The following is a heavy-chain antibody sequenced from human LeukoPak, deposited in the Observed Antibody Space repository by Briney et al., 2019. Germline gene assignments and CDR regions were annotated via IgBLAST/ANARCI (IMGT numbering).Heavy chain of an antibody. CDR2: IYHSGST. CDR3: ARLFEARPGYFDY. J-gene: IGHJ4*02. D-gene: IGHD6-6*01. CDR1: GHSISSGYY. Sequence: SETLSLTCAVSGHSISSGYYWGWIRQPPGKGLEWIGSIYHSGSTYYNPSLKSRVTISVDTSKNQFSLKLSSVTAADTAVYYCARLFEARPGYFDYWGQGTLVTVSS. V-gene: IGHV4-38-2*01.